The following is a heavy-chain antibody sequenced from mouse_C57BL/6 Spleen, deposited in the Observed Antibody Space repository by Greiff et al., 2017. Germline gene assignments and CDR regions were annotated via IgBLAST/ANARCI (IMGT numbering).Heavy chain of an antibody. V-gene: IGHV1-72*01. Sequence: QVQLQQPGAELVKPGASVKLSCKASGYTFTSYWMHWVKQRPGRGLEWIGRIDPNSGGTKYNEKFKSKATLTVDKPSSTAYMQLSSLTSEGSAVYCCARGETMVTAGAMDYWGQGTSVTVST. CDR2: IDPNSGGT. CDR1: GYTFTSYW. J-gene: IGHJ4*01. CDR3: ARGETMVTAGAMDY. D-gene: IGHD2-2*01.